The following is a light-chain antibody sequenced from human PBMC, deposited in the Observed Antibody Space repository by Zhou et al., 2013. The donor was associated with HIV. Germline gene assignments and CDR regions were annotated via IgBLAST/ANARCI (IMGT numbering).Light chain of an antibody. V-gene: IGLV2-8*01. Sequence: QSALTQPASVSGSPGQSITISCTGTSSDVGGYNYVSWYQQHPGKPPKLILYEVSKRPSGVPDRFSGSKSGNTASLTVSGLQAEDESDYYCGSYAGSSIWIFGGGTKLTVL. CDR2: EVS. CDR1: SSDVGGYNY. J-gene: IGLJ2*01. CDR3: GSYAGSSIWI.